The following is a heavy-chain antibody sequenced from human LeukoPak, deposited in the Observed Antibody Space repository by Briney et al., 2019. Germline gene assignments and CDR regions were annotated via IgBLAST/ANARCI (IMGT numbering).Heavy chain of an antibody. CDR2: INTYNGHT. CDR3: ARALYGSGTYSFDY. V-gene: IGHV1-18*01. Sequence: ASVKVSCKASGYTFTNYGISWVRQAPGQGLEWMGWINTYNGHTDYAQKLQGRVAVTTDTSTSTAYMELRSLRSDDTAVYYCARALYGSGTYSFDYWGQGTLVTVSS. CDR1: GYTFTNYG. D-gene: IGHD3-10*01. J-gene: IGHJ4*02.